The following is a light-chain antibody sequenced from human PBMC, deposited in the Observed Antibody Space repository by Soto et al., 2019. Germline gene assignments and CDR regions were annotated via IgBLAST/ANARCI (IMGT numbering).Light chain of an antibody. J-gene: IGKJ5*01. CDR3: QQRSNWPPT. V-gene: IGKV3-11*01. CDR1: QSLSFN. CDR2: DAS. Sequence: EIVMTKSPATLSVSPGERATLSCRASQSLSFNLAWYQQKPGQAPRLLIYDASNRATGIPARFSGSGSGTDFTLTISSLEPEDFAVYYCQQRSNWPPTFGQGTRLEIK.